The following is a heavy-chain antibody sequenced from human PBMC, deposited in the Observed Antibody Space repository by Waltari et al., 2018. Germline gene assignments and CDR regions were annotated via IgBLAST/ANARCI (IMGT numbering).Heavy chain of an antibody. CDR3: AKDAFGNTYLDY. J-gene: IGHJ4*02. V-gene: IGHV3-33*03. CDR1: GLSPRTYG. Sequence: QVQLVDSRGGVVQPGKSLGLSCVASGLSPRTYGMHWVRQIPGRGLEWVALTWSDGSVEYYADSVRGRFTVSRDNSKNILYLDMDSLRVDDTATYYCAKDAFGNTYLDYWGQGTLVTVSS. D-gene: IGHD3-10*01. CDR2: TWSDGSVE.